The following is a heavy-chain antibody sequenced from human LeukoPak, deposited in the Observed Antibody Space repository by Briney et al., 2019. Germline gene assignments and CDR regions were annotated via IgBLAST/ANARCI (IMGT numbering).Heavy chain of an antibody. J-gene: IGHJ6*03. CDR3: ARTVAAAGYDFWSGLYPLYYMDV. CDR2: TYYKSKCYS. V-gene: IGHV6-1*03. Sequence: SQTLSLTCPISGDSVSRNSAACNWIRQSPWRGLEWLGRTYYKSKCYSYYALSVESSMTINPDTSKNQFSLKLSSVTAADTAVYYCARTVAAAGYDFWSGLYPLYYMDVWGKGTTVTVSS. CDR1: GDSVSRNSAA. D-gene: IGHD3-3*01.